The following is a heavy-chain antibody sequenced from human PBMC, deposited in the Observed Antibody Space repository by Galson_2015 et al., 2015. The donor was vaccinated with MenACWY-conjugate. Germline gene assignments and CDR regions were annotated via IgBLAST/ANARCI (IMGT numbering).Heavy chain of an antibody. Sequence: SLRLSCAASGLTVSSNYMSWVRQAPGKGLEWVSIIYSGGNTYYADSVKGRFTISRGNSKNTLYLQMNSLRAEDTAVYYCARDRRFSSRGVVTSSRMDVWGQGTTVTVSS. CDR1: GLTVSSNY. J-gene: IGHJ6*02. CDR2: IYSGGNT. CDR3: ARDRRFSSRGVVTSSRMDV. D-gene: IGHD3-10*01. V-gene: IGHV3-53*01.